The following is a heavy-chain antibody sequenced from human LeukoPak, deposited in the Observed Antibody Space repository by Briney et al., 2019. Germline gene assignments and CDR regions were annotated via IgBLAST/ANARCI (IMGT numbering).Heavy chain of an antibody. CDR2: INSDGSNT. V-gene: IGHV3-74*01. CDR1: GFTFSSYW. Sequence: PGGSLRLSCAASGFTFSSYWMHWVRQAPGKGLVWVSRINSDGSNTSYADSVKGRFTISRDNAKSTLYLQMNSLRAEDTAVYYCARDRGGSSWDDAFDIWGQGTMVTVSS. J-gene: IGHJ3*02. D-gene: IGHD6-13*01. CDR3: ARDRGGSSWDDAFDI.